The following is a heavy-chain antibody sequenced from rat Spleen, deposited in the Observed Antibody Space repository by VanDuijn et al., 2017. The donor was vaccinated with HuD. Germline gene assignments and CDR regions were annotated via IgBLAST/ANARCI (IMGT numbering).Heavy chain of an antibody. CDR1: GFTFSDYY. CDR2: ISYEGNIT. CDR3: ARQDPETGTYSDY. J-gene: IGHJ2*01. D-gene: IGHD1-5*01. V-gene: IGHV5-22*01. Sequence: EVQLVDSGGGLVQPGRSLKLSCAASGFTFSDYYMAWVRQAPKKGLEWVASISYEGNITYYGDSVKGRFTISRDNAKSTLYLQMNSLRSEDTATYYCARQDPETGTYSDYWGQGVMVTVSS.